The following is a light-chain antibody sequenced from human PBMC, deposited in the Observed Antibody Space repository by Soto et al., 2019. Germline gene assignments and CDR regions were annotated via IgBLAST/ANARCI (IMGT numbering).Light chain of an antibody. V-gene: IGKV3-15*01. J-gene: IGKJ4*01. CDR3: QQYNSWPLT. CDR2: GAS. CDR1: QSVSSN. Sequence: EIVMTQSPATLSVSPGERATLSCRASQSVSSNLAWYQQKPDQAPRLLIYGASARATGVPARFSGSGSGTEFTLTISSLQSEDFAVYYYQQYNSWPLTFGGGTKVEIK.